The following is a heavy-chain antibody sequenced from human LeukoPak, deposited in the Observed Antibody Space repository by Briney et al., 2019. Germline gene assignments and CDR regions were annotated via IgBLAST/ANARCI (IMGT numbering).Heavy chain of an antibody. CDR1: GGSLNSYY. CDR3: ARGGKATVVTM. CDR2: IYSSGST. V-gene: IGHV4-4*07. J-gene: IGHJ4*02. D-gene: IGHD4-23*01. Sequence: PSDTLSLTRTVSGGSLNSYYWSWIRQPAGRGLEWIGRIYSSGSTNYNPSLKSRVSMSVDTSKNQFSLKLTSVTAADTAVYYCARGGKATVVTMWGQGILVTVSS.